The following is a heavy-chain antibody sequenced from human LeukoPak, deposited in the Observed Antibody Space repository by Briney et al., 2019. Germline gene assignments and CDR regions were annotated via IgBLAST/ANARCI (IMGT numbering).Heavy chain of an antibody. CDR3: ARHIGAWAFDI. J-gene: IGHJ3*02. Sequence: SETLSPTCTVSGGSISGYYWSWVRQSSGKGLERIANIYDEGNTKKNPSLKSRVTISRDMSKNQVSLKLTSVTAADTAIYYCARHIGAWAFDIWGQGTMVTVSS. CDR1: GGSISGYY. V-gene: IGHV4-59*08. CDR2: IYDEGNT.